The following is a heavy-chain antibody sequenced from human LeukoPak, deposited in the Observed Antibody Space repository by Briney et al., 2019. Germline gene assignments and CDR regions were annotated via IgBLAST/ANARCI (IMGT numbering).Heavy chain of an antibody. J-gene: IGHJ4*02. D-gene: IGHD6-19*01. CDR2: ISGRGGST. CDR3: AKSSIAVPGTTLDY. CDR1: GFNFSSYA. V-gene: IGHV3-23*01. Sequence: GGSLRLSCAASGFNFSSYAMNWVRQTPRKGLEWISVISGRGGSTYYADSVKGRFTISRDKSKNTLYLQMNCLRAEDTAVYYCAKSSIAVPGTTLDYWGQGTLVTVSS.